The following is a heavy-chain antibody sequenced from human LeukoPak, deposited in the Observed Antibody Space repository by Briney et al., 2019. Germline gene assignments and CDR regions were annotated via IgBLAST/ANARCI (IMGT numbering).Heavy chain of an antibody. Sequence: SGGSLRLSCAASGFTFSSYSMNWVRQAPGKGLEWVSYISSSSSTIYYADSVKGRFTISRDNAKNSLYLQMNSLRAEDTAVYYCARAQARDFWSGYDAFDIWGQGTMVTVSS. D-gene: IGHD3-3*01. CDR2: ISSSSSTI. CDR3: ARAQARDFWSGYDAFDI. CDR1: GFTFSSYS. V-gene: IGHV3-48*01. J-gene: IGHJ3*02.